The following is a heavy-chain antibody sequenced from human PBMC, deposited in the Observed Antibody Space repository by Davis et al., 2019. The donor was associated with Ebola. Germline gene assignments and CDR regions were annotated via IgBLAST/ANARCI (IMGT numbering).Heavy chain of an antibody. J-gene: IGHJ4*02. Sequence: PGGSLRLSCAASGFTFSSYGMHWVRQAPGKGLEWVAVISYDGSNKYYADSVKGRFTISRDNSKNTLYLQMNSLRAEDTAVYYWAKDRGGGGDWGQGTLVTVSS. D-gene: IGHD3-10*01. V-gene: IGHV3-30*18. CDR2: ISYDGSNK. CDR1: GFTFSSYG. CDR3: AKDRGGGGD.